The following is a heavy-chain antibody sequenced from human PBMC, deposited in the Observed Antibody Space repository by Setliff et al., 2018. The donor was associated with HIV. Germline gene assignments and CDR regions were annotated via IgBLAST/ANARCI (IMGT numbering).Heavy chain of an antibody. J-gene: IGHJ6*03. CDR3: AAVFTGEPGRSLDYYYMDV. CDR2: ISSSGTYI. V-gene: IGHV3-21*06. Sequence: GGSLRLSCVVSGFTFITSTMNWVRQAPGKGLEWVASISSSGTYIHYADSVKGRFSISRDNAQNSLSLQMSSLRPEDTAVYYCAAVFTGEPGRSLDYYYMDVWGKGTTVTVSS. CDR1: GFTFITST. D-gene: IGHD2-15*01.